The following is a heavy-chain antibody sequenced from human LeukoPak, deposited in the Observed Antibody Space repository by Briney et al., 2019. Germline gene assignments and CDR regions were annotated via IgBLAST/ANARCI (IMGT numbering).Heavy chain of an antibody. Sequence: SGGSLRLLCTASGFTFSNYWMNWVRQAPGKGLEWVANIDQDGSEKSYVDSVKGRFAISRGNEYNSLYLQMDSLRVEDTAVYFCARKGGYSSGYYYWGQGTLVTVSS. CDR1: GFTFSNYW. CDR2: IDQDGSEK. V-gene: IGHV3-7*01. D-gene: IGHD3-22*01. J-gene: IGHJ4*02. CDR3: ARKGGYSSGYYY.